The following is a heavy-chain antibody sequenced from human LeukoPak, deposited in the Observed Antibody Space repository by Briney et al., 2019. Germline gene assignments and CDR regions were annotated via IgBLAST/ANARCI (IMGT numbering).Heavy chain of an antibody. D-gene: IGHD1-7*01. J-gene: IGHJ3*02. CDR1: GGSISSSSYY. V-gene: IGHV4-39*07. CDR3: ARDDWNYVSRAFDI. CDR2: IYYSGST. Sequence: PSETLSLTCTVSGGSISSSSYYWGWIRQPPGKGLEWIGSIYYSGSTYYNPSLKSRVTISVDTSKNQFSLKLSSATAADTAVYYCARDDWNYVSRAFDIWGQGTMVTVSS.